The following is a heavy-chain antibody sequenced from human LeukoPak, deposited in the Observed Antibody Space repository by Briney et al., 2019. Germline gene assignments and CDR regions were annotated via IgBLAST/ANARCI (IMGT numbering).Heavy chain of an antibody. CDR1: GFTFNSYG. Sequence: GRSLRLSCAASGFTFNSYGIHWVRQAPGKGLEWVAFIWYDGSNKYYADSVKGRFTISRDNSKNTLYLQMYSLRAEDTAVYYCARARTTRGFDYWGQGTLVTVSS. V-gene: IGHV3-33*01. D-gene: IGHD4-17*01. J-gene: IGHJ4*02. CDR3: ARARTTRGFDY. CDR2: IWYDGSNK.